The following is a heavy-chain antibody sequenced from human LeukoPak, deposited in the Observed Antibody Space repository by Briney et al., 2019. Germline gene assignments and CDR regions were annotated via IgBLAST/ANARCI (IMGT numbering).Heavy chain of an antibody. Sequence: ASVTVSCKASGYTFTTYDINWVRQAPGQGLEWMGWMNPNSGNTDYAQKFQGRDTMTRKTYISTAFMELSSLRSHDTAVYYCARGPDPSHYPDYYYYYMDVWGKGTTVTVSS. J-gene: IGHJ6*03. CDR3: ARGPDPSHYPDYYYYYMDV. V-gene: IGHV1-8*01. CDR2: MNPNSGNT. CDR1: GYTFTTYD. D-gene: IGHD3-10*01.